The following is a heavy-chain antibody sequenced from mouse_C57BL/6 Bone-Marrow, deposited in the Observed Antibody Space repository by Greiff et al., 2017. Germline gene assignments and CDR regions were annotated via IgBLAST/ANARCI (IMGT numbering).Heavy chain of an antibody. CDR1: GYAFSSYW. CDR3: AREITTVVAPYYFDY. J-gene: IGHJ2*01. V-gene: IGHV1-80*01. CDR2: IYPGDGDT. Sequence: QVQLQQSGAELVKPGASVKISCKASGYAFSSYWMNWVKQRPGKGLEWIGQIYPGDGDTNYNGKFKGKATLTADKSSSTAYMQLSSLTSEDSAVYFCAREITTVVAPYYFDYWGQGTTLTVSS. D-gene: IGHD1-1*01.